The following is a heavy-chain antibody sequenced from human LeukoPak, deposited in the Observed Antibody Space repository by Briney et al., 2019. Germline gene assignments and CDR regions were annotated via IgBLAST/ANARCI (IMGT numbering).Heavy chain of an antibody. CDR2: ITPNSGGT. CDR3: ARGAHYHDSSEGYDY. CDR1: GDTFTAHY. V-gene: IGHV1-2*02. D-gene: IGHD3-22*01. J-gene: IGHJ4*02. Sequence: GASVKVSCKASGDTFTAHYMHWVRQAPGQGLEWMGWITPNSGGTNYAQKFQCRVTMTRDTSISTVYMELSRLRSHDTAVYYCARGAHYHDSSEGYDYWGQGTLVTVSS.